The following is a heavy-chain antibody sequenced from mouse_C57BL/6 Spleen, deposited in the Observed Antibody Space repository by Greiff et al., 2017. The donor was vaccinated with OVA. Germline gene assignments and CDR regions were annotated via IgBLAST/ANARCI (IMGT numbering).Heavy chain of an antibody. Sequence: QVQLQQSGAELVQPGASLKMSCKASGYTFTTYAIEWMNQNHGKSLEWIANFHPYNDDTKYNDKFKGKATLTVEKSYSIVYLELSRLTSDDSAVYYCARDGSSALDYWGQGTTLTVSS. J-gene: IGHJ2*01. V-gene: IGHV1-47*01. CDR3: ARDGSSALDY. CDR1: GYTFTTYA. CDR2: FHPYNDDT. D-gene: IGHD1-1*01.